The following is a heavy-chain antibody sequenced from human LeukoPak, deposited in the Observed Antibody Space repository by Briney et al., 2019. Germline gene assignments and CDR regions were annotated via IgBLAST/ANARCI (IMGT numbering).Heavy chain of an antibody. D-gene: IGHD5-18*01. J-gene: IGHJ3*02. V-gene: IGHV3-33*01. Sequence: GRSLRLSCAASGFTFSSYGMDWVRQAPGKGLEWVAVIWHDGVNKYYADSVKGRFTISRDNSKNTLYLQMNSLRAEDTAVYYCARDGYTYGTGAFDIWGQGTMVTVSS. CDR3: ARDGYTYGTGAFDI. CDR1: GFTFSSYG. CDR2: IWHDGVNK.